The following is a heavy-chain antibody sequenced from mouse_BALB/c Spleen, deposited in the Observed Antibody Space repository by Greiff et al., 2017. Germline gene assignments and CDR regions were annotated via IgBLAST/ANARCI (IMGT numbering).Heavy chain of an antibody. CDR1: GFTFSSFG. CDR2: ISSGSSTI. J-gene: IGHJ4*01. CDR3: ARNYGSSTYAMDY. Sequence: EVQRVESGGGLVQPGGSRKLSCAASGFTFSSFGMHWVRQAPEKGLEWVAYISSGSSTIYYADTVKGRFTISRDNPKNTLFLQMTSLRSEDTAMYYCARNYGSSTYAMDYWGQGTSVTVSS. V-gene: IGHV5-17*02. D-gene: IGHD1-1*01.